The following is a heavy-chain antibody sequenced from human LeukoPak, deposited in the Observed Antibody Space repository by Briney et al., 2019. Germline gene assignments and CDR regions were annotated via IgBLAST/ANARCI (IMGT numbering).Heavy chain of an antibody. CDR3: ARDPYSGNYGNYYYYYMDV. Sequence: PGGSLRLSCAASEFTFSGHSMNWVRQAPGKGLEWVSYISSSSSTIYYADSVKGRFTISRDNAKNSLYLQMNSLGPEDTAVYYCARDPYSGNYGNYYYYYMDVWGKGTTVTISS. D-gene: IGHD1-26*01. V-gene: IGHV3-48*01. CDR1: EFTFSGHS. CDR2: ISSSSSTI. J-gene: IGHJ6*03.